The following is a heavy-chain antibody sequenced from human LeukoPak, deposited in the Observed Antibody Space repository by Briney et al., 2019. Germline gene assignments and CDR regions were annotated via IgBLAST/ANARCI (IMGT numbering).Heavy chain of an antibody. D-gene: IGHD3-3*01. V-gene: IGHV4-59*01. CDR2: IYYSRST. J-gene: IGHJ4*02. CDR3: ARGVPEYYDFWSGYFYYFDY. Sequence: KPSETLSLTCTVSGGSISSYYWSWIRQPPGKGLEWIGYIYYSRSTNYNPSLKSRVTISVDTSKNQFSLKLTSVTAADTAVYYCARGVPEYYDFWSGYFYYFDYWGQGTLVTVSS. CDR1: GGSISSYY.